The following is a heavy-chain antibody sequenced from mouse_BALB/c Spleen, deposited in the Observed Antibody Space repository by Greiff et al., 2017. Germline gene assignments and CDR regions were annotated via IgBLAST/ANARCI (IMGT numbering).Heavy chain of an antibody. J-gene: IGHJ4*01. CDR2: IWGDGST. Sequence: VQGVESGPGLVAPSQSLSITCTVSGFSLTGYGVNWVRQPPGKGLEWLGMIWGDGSTDYNSALKSRLSISKDNSKSQVFLKMNSLQTDDTARYYCARDGGLYYYAMDYWGQGTSVTVSS. CDR3: ARDGGLYYYAMDY. CDR1: GFSLTGYG. V-gene: IGHV2-6-7*01. D-gene: IGHD6-5*01.